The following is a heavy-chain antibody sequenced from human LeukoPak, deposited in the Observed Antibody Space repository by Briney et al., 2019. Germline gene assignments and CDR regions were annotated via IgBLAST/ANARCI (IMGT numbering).Heavy chain of an antibody. V-gene: IGHV3-23*01. D-gene: IGHD5-12*01. CDR3: ATGSRATAPYYYYYMDV. Sequence: PGGSLRLSCVASGFTFSGYAMTWVRQTPGKGLEWVASISGSGGSTYYADSVRGRFTISRDNSKNTLYVQMNSLRAEDTAVYYCATGSRATAPYYYYYMDVWGKGTTVTVSS. CDR2: ISGSGGST. J-gene: IGHJ6*03. CDR1: GFTFSGYA.